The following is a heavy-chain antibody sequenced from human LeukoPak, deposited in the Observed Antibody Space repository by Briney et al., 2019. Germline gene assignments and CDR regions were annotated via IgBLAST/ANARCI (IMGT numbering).Heavy chain of an antibody. CDR1: GFTFGSYG. CDR2: IWYHGNDV. J-gene: IGHJ4*02. Sequence: GMSLRLSCSASGFTFGSYGMHWVRQAPGKGLEWVALIWYHGNDVDYADSVKGRFTISRDNSKNTLYLQMNSVRAEDTAVYYCARVQSRCGGDCPFDYWGQGTLVTVSS. V-gene: IGHV3-33*01. D-gene: IGHD2-21*02. CDR3: ARVQSRCGGDCPFDY.